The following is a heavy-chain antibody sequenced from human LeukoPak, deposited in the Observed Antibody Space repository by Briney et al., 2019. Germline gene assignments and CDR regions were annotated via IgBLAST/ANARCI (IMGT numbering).Heavy chain of an antibody. CDR2: INHSGST. CDR3: ARNMVRGVIITSVLFDP. D-gene: IGHD3-10*01. CDR1: GGSFSGYY. J-gene: IGHJ5*02. V-gene: IGHV4-34*01. Sequence: SETLSLTCAVYGGSFSGYYWSWIRQPPGKGLEWIGEINHSGSTNYNPSLKSRVTISVDTSKNQFSLKLSSVTAADTAVYYCARNMVRGVIITSVLFDPWGQGTLVTVSS.